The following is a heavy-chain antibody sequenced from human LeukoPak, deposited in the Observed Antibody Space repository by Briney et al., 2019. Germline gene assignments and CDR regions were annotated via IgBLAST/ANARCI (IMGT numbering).Heavy chain of an antibody. CDR3: ASLREGIAAAGYNWFDP. V-gene: IGHV5-51*01. D-gene: IGHD6-13*01. Sequence: GESLKISCKGSGYSFTSYWIGWVRQMPGKGLEWMGIIYPGDSDTRYSPSFQGQVTISADKSISTAYLQWSSLKASDTAMYYCASLREGIAAAGYNWFDPGGQGTLVTVSS. CDR2: IYPGDSDT. J-gene: IGHJ5*02. CDR1: GYSFTSYW.